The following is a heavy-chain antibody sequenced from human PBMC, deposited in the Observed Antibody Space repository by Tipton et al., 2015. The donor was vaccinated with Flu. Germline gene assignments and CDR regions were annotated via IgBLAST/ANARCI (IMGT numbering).Heavy chain of an antibody. CDR1: GGSISRYY. D-gene: IGHD2-15*01. J-gene: IGHJ4*02. V-gene: IGHV4-59*01. Sequence: TLSLTCTVSGGSISRYYWTWIRQPPGKGLELIGYIYYSGNTNYNPSLKSRVTISVDTSKNQFSLKLSSVTAADTAVYYCARGSVVVAATGGYYFDYWGQGTLVTVSS. CDR3: ARGSVVVAATGGYYFDY. CDR2: IYYSGNT.